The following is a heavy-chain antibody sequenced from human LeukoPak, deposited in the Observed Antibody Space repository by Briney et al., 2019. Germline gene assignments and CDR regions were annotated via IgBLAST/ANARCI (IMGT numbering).Heavy chain of an antibody. CDR3: ATFIGYSRYPLFDY. CDR2: IDWDDDK. Sequence: SGPTLVNPTQTLTLTCTFSGFSLSTSGMCVSWIRQPPGKALEWLALIDWDDDKYYSTSLKTRLTISKDTSKNQVVLTMTNMDPVDTATYYCATFIGYSRYPLFDYWGQGTLVTVSS. V-gene: IGHV2-70*01. J-gene: IGHJ4*02. D-gene: IGHD6-13*01. CDR1: GFSLSTSGMC.